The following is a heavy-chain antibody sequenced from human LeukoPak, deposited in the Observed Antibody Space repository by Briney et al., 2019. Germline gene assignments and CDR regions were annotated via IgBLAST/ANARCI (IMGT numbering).Heavy chain of an antibody. CDR3: ARDLTSSHENYYYYYYVDY. Sequence: ASVKISCKASGYTFTSYDINWVRQATGQGLEWRGWMNPNSGNTGYAQKFQGRVTITRNTSISTAYMELSSLRSEDTAVYYCARDLTSSHENYYYYYYVDYWGKGTTVTVSS. D-gene: IGHD6-6*01. J-gene: IGHJ6*03. V-gene: IGHV1-8*03. CDR2: MNPNSGNT. CDR1: GYTFTSYD.